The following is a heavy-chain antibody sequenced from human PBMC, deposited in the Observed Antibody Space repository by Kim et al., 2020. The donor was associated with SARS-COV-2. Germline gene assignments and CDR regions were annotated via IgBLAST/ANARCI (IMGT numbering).Heavy chain of an antibody. CDR3: TRATYYYDSSGYAY. CDR1: GFTFSGSA. J-gene: IGHJ4*02. D-gene: IGHD3-22*01. CDR2: IRSKANSYAT. V-gene: IGHV3-73*01. Sequence: GGSLRLSCAASGFTFSGSAMHWVRQASGKGLEWVGRIRSKANSYATAYAASVKGRFTISRDDSKNTAYLQMNSLKTEDTAVYYCTRATYYYDSSGYAYWGQGTLVTVSS.